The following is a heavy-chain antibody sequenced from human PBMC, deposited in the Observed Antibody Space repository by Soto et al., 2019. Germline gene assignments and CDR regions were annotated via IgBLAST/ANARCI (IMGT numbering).Heavy chain of an antibody. Sequence: SETLSLTCAVYCGSFSGYYCIWILPPPWNGLEWIGEINHSGSTNYNPSLQGRVTMTTDTSTTTAYMELRSLRSDDTAVYYCARWADSRDWPPGLDYWGQGTLVTVSS. J-gene: IGHJ4*02. CDR2: INHSGST. V-gene: IGHV4-34*10. D-gene: IGHD6-19*01. CDR3: ARWADSRDWPPGLDY. CDR1: CGSFSGYY.